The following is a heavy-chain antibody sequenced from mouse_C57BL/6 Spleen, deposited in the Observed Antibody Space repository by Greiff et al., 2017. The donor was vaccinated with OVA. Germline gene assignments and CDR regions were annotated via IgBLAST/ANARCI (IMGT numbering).Heavy chain of an antibody. D-gene: IGHD3-2*02. CDR2: IYPRSGNT. V-gene: IGHV1-81*01. J-gene: IGHJ3*01. CDR3: AREVAGSTAQATAY. CDR1: GYTFTSSG. Sequence: QVQLQQSGAELARPGASVKLSCKASGYTFTSSGISWVKQRTGQGLEWIGEIYPRSGNTYYNEKFKGKATLTADKSSSTAYMELRSLTSEDSAVYFCAREVAGSTAQATAYWGQGTLVTVSA.